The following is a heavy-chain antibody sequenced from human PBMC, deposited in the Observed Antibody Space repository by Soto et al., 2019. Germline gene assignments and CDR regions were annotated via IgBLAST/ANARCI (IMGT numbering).Heavy chain of an antibody. V-gene: IGHV1-69*13. CDR1: GGTFSSYA. Sequence: GASVKVSCKASGGTFSSYAISWVRQAPGQGLEWMGGIIPIFGTANYAQKFQGRVTITADESTSTAYMELSSLRSEDTAVYYCAREDRGSSGWYGYYYYGMDVWGHGTTVTVSS. J-gene: IGHJ6*02. CDR2: IIPIFGTA. D-gene: IGHD6-19*01. CDR3: AREDRGSSGWYGYYYYGMDV.